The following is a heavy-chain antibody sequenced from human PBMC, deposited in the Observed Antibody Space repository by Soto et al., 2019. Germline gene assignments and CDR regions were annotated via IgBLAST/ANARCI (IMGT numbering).Heavy chain of an antibody. V-gene: IGHV4-34*01. Sequence: QVQLQQWGAGLLKPSETLSLTCAVYGGSFSGYYWSWIRQPPGKGLEWIGEINHRGSTNYNPSLKSRVTISVDTSKNQYSLNVSSVTAADTAVYYCARGHKPHFYSSSWYRGSYYFDYWGQGTLVTVSS. CDR2: INHRGST. CDR3: ARGHKPHFYSSSWYRGSYYFDY. D-gene: IGHD6-13*01. CDR1: GGSFSGYY. J-gene: IGHJ4*02.